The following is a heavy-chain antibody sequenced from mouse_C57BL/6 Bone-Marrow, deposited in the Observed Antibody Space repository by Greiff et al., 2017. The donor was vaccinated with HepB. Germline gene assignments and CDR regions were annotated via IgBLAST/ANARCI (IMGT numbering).Heavy chain of an antibody. CDR1: GYTFTSYW. V-gene: IGHV1-7*01. CDR3: ALYSNYVSYAMDY. D-gene: IGHD2-5*01. J-gene: IGHJ4*01. CDR2: INPSSGYT. Sequence: VMLVESGAELAKPGASVKLSCKASGYTFTSYWMHWVNQRPGQGLEWIGYINPSSGYTNYNQKFKDKDTLTADKSSSTAYMQLSSLTYEDSAVYYSALYSNYVSYAMDYWGQGTSVTVSS.